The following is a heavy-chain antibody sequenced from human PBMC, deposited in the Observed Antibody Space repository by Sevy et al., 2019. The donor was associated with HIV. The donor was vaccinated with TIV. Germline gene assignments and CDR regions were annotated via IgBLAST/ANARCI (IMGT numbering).Heavy chain of an antibody. V-gene: IGHV1-2*02. CDR1: GYTFTGYY. J-gene: IGHJ4*02. CDR3: ARGFSGYDLFPSGFDY. Sequence: ASVKVSCKASGYTFTGYYMHWVRQTPGQGLEWVGWINTLSGGTNYAQKFQGRATMTRDTSISTAYMEVTRRGSDDTAVFYWARGFSGYDLFPSGFDYWGQGTLVTVSS. CDR2: INTLSGGT. D-gene: IGHD5-12*01.